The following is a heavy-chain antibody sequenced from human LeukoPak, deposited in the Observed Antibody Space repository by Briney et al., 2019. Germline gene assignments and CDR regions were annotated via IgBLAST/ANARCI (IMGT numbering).Heavy chain of an antibody. J-gene: IGHJ4*02. CDR1: EFTFSGYA. D-gene: IGHD6-13*01. V-gene: IGHV3-23*01. CDR3: AKAKGGSWYDFDR. CDR2: ISSSAGST. Sequence: GGSLRLSCAASEFTFSGYAMSWVRQAPGKGLEWVSVISSSAGSTYYADSVQGRFTISRDNSINTLYLQMNSLRAEDTAVYYCAKAKGGSWYDFDRWGQGTLVTVSS.